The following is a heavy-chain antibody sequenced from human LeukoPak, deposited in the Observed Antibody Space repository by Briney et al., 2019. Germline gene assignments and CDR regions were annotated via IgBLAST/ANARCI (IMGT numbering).Heavy chain of an antibody. CDR3: ARGIVVVPAAIVPWFDP. CDR1: GYSFTSYW. D-gene: IGHD2-2*01. CDR2: IYPGDSDT. Sequence: GESLKISCKGSGYSFTSYWIGWVRQMPGKGLEWMGIIYPGDSDTSYSPSFQGQVTISADKSINTAYLQWSSLKASDTAMYYCARGIVVVPAAIVPWFDPWGQGTLVTVSS. J-gene: IGHJ5*02. V-gene: IGHV5-51*01.